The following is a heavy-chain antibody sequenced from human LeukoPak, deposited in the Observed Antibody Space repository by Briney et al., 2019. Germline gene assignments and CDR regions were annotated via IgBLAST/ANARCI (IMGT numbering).Heavy chain of an antibody. CDR1: GFTFRYYY. D-gene: IGHD1-26*01. J-gene: IGHJ4*02. CDR3: ARRSGSYQADFDY. Sequence: PWGSLRLSCAASGFTFRYYYMSRIRQAPGKVLEWVSYISGSGSTIYYANSVKGRFTISRDNAKNSLDLQMNSLGAEDTAVYYCARRSGSYQADFDYWGQGTLVTVSS. CDR2: ISGSGSTI. V-gene: IGHV3-11*01.